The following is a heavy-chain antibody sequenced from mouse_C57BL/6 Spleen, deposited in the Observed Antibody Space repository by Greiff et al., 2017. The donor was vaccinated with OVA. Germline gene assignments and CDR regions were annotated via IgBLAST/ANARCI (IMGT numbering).Heavy chain of an antibody. CDR1: GYSFTGYY. CDR3: ARMEGSSYAMDY. V-gene: IGHV1-42*01. Sequence: VQLQQSGPELVKPGASVKISCKASGYSFTGYYMNWVKQSPEKSLEWIGEINPSTGGTTYNQKFKAKATLTVDKSSSTAYMQLKSLTSEDSAVYYCARMEGSSYAMDYWGQGTSVTVSA. CDR2: INPSTGGT. J-gene: IGHJ4*01. D-gene: IGHD1-1*01.